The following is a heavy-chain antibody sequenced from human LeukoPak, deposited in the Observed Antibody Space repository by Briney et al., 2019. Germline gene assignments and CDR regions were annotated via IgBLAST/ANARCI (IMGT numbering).Heavy chain of an antibody. Sequence: ASVKVSCKVSGYTLTELSMHWVRQAPGKGLERMGGFDPEDGETIYAQKFQGRVTMTEDTSTDTAYMELSSLRSEDTAVYYCATEWRGYSGYGHYFDYWGQGTLVTVSS. CDR2: FDPEDGET. J-gene: IGHJ4*02. V-gene: IGHV1-24*01. CDR1: GYTLTELS. CDR3: ATEWRGYSGYGHYFDY. D-gene: IGHD5-12*01.